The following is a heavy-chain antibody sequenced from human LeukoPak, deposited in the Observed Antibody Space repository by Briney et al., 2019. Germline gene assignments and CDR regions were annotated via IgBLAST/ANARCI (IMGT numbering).Heavy chain of an antibody. CDR2: IYSGGST. CDR1: GFTVSSNY. D-gene: IGHD3-10*01. V-gene: IGHV3-66*02. J-gene: IGHJ4*02. CDR3: AFPSFGELPPFDY. Sequence: PGGSLRLSCAASGFTVSSNYMSWVRQAPGKGLEWVSVIYSGGSTYYADSVKGRFTISRDKSKNTVFLQMNSLRVEDTAVYYCAFPSFGELPPFDYWGQGTLVTVSP.